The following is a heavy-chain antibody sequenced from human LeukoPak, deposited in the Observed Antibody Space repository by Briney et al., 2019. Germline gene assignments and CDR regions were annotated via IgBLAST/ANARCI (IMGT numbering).Heavy chain of an antibody. CDR1: GGSISSSSYY. CDR2: IYYSGST. V-gene: IGHV4-39*01. D-gene: IGHD3-10*01. Sequence: PSEILSLTCTVSGGSISSSSYYWGWIRQPPGKGLEWIGSIYYSGSTYYNPSLKSRVTISVDTSKNQFSLKLSSVTAADTAVYYCAREARYYYGSGSYSAFDIWGQGTMVTVSS. J-gene: IGHJ3*02. CDR3: AREARYYYGSGSYSAFDI.